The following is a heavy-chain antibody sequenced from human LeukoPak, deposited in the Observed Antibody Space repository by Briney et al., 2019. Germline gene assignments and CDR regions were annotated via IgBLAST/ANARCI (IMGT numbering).Heavy chain of an antibody. CDR3: ASQLRYFDWLSKSNWFDP. V-gene: IGHV1-69*04. D-gene: IGHD3-9*01. Sequence: EASVKVSCKASGGTFSSYAISWVRQAPGQGLEWMGRIIPILGIANYAQKFQGRVTITADKSTSTAYMELSSLRSEDTAVYYCASQLRYFDWLSKSNWFDPWGQGTLVTVSS. J-gene: IGHJ5*02. CDR2: IIPILGIA. CDR1: GGTFSSYA.